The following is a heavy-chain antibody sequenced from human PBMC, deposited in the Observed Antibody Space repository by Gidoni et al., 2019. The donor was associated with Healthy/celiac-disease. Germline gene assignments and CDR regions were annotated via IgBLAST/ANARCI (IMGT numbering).Heavy chain of an antibody. CDR1: GFTFTSYW. V-gene: IGHV3-7*04. Sequence: EVQLVESGGGLVQPGGSLRLSCAASGFTFTSYWMSWVRQAPGKGLEWGANIKQDGSEKYYVDSVKGRFTISRDNAKNSLYLQMNSLRAEDTAVYYCARDLWFGSYHYFDYWGQGTLVTVSS. D-gene: IGHD3-10*01. CDR2: IKQDGSEK. CDR3: ARDLWFGSYHYFDY. J-gene: IGHJ4*02.